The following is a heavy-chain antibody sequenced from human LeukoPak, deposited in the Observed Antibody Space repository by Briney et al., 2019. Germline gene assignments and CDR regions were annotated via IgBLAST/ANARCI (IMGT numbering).Heavy chain of an antibody. CDR3: ATSGEAMIVVVLVEH. V-gene: IGHV3-53*01. Sequence: QPGESLRLSCAASGFTVSSYFMSCVRQAPGKGLEWVSVLYRDGSTNYADSVKGRFTISRDNSKNTLYLHMNSLRGGDTAVYYCATSGEAMIVVVLVEHWGQGTLVTVSS. J-gene: IGHJ1*01. D-gene: IGHD3-22*01. CDR2: LYRDGST. CDR1: GFTVSSYF.